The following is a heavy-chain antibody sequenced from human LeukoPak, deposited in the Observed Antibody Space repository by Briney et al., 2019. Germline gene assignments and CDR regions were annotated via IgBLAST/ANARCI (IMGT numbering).Heavy chain of an antibody. CDR2: INAKSGGT. D-gene: IGHD6-6*01. V-gene: IGHV1-2*02. Sequence: ASVKVSCKASGYTFTGYYMHWVRQAPGQGLEWMGWINAKSGGTNYAQKFQGRVTMTRDTSISTAYMELSRLRSDDTAVYYCARSPPTSAARPVDYWGQGTLVTVSS. CDR1: GYTFTGYY. CDR3: ARSPPTSAARPVDY. J-gene: IGHJ4*02.